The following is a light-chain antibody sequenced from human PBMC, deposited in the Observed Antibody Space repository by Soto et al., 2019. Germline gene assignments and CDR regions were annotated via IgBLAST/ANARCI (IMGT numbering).Light chain of an antibody. V-gene: IGLV2-14*01. CDR2: DVS. CDR1: SSDVGTYNS. Sequence: SALTQPASVSGSPGQSITISCTGSSSDVGTYNSVSWYQQHAGKVPKLMIYDVSNRPSGISDRFSGSKSGNTASLTISGLQAEDEADYYCSSYTSSSTVVFGGGTKLTVL. J-gene: IGLJ3*02. CDR3: SSYTSSSTVV.